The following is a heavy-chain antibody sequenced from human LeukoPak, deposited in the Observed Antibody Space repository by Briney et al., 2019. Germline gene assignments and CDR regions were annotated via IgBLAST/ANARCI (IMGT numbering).Heavy chain of an antibody. D-gene: IGHD3-9*01. Sequence: PGGSLRLSCAASGFTFSDYYMSWIRQAPGKGLEWVPYISSSGSTTYYADSVKGRFTISRDNAKNSLYLEMNSLRAEDTAVYYCARDGVLRYFDQYYYYMDVWGKGTTVTISS. CDR2: ISSSGSTT. CDR1: GFTFSDYY. V-gene: IGHV3-11*01. J-gene: IGHJ6*03. CDR3: ARDGVLRYFDQYYYYMDV.